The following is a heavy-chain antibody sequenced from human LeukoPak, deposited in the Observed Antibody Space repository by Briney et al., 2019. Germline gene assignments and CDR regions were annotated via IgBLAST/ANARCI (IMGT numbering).Heavy chain of an antibody. J-gene: IGHJ4*02. CDR1: VFTFSSYG. Sequence: RPGGSLRLSCAASVFTFSSYGMHWVRQAPGKGLEWVSGINWNGGSTGYADSVKGRFTISRDNAKNSLYLQMNSLRAEDTALYYCAREWGYYFYYWGQGTLVTVSS. CDR2: INWNGGST. D-gene: IGHD3-16*01. CDR3: AREWGYYFYY. V-gene: IGHV3-20*04.